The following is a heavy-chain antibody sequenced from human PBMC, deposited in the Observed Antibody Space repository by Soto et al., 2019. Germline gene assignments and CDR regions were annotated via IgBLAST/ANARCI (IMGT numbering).Heavy chain of an antibody. CDR2: INHSGST. V-gene: IGHV4-34*01. CDR3: ARCRYMKWLVSRGWFDP. CDR1: GGSFSGYY. Sequence: PSETLSLTCAVYGGSFSGYYWSWIRQPPGKGLEWIGEINHSGSTNYNPSLKSRVTISVDTSKNQFSLKLSSVTAADTAVYYCARCRYMKWLVSRGWFDPWGQGTLVTVS. D-gene: IGHD6-19*01. J-gene: IGHJ5*02.